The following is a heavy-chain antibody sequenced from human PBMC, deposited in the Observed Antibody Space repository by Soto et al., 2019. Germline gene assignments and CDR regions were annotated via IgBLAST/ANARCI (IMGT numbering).Heavy chain of an antibody. CDR3: VRGYCTTSPCSGDFQF. CDR2: IHPSGDT. D-gene: IGHD2-15*01. CDR1: GYKFTTYF. Sequence: QVQLVQSGAELKKPGASVKVACKASGYKFTTYFIHWVRQAPGQGLEWMGMIHPSGDTGYAQKFRGRVTMTIDKSTTTAYMELRNLTSEDKAVYFSVRGYCTTSPCSGDFQFWGQGTLVTVSS. V-gene: IGHV1-46*01. J-gene: IGHJ1*01.